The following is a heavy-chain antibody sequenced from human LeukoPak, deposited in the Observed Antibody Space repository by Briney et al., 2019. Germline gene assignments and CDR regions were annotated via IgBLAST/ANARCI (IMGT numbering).Heavy chain of an antibody. CDR1: GFTFSNYG. V-gene: IGHV3-33*01. CDR3: ARAYTSSWSTFDY. D-gene: IGHD6-13*01. J-gene: IGHJ4*02. Sequence: QPGRSLRLSCAASGFTFSNYGMHWVRQAPGKGLEWVAVIWDDGSNKYYADSVKGRFTISRDNSKNTLYVQMNSLRAEDTAVYYCARAYTSSWSTFDYWGQGTLVTVSS. CDR2: IWDDGSNK.